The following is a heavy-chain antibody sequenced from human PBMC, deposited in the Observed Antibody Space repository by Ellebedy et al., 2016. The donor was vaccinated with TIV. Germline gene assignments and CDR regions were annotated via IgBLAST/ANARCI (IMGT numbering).Heavy chain of an antibody. CDR1: GFIFRDYG. CDR2: ISNSGGIT. D-gene: IGHD3-10*01. J-gene: IGHJ4*02. V-gene: IGHV3-23*01. Sequence: GESLKISCAASGFIFRDYGMTWVRQTPGKGLECVSSISNSGGITYYADSVKGRFTISRDNSKSTLYLQMNSLKAEDTAIYYCAKSLRGDYGDNWGQGTLVTVSS. CDR3: AKSLRGDYGDN.